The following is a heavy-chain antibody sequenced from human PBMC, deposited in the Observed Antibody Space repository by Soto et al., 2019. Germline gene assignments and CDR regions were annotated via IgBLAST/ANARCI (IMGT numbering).Heavy chain of an antibody. V-gene: IGHV4-30-2*01. Sequence: QLQLQESGSGLVKPSQTLSLTCAVSGGSISSGGYSWSWIRQPPGKGLEWIGYIYHSGSTYYNPSLQSRVTISVDRSKNQFSLKLSSVTAADTAVYYCARGAYYYDSSGYAAARDDAFDIWGQGTMVTVSS. CDR1: GGSISSGGYS. J-gene: IGHJ3*02. D-gene: IGHD3-22*01. CDR3: ARGAYYYDSSGYAAARDDAFDI. CDR2: IYHSGST.